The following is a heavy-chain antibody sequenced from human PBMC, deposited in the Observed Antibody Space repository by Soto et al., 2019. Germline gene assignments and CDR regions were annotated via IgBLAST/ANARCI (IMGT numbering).Heavy chain of an antibody. CDR2: ISGSGGST. V-gene: IGHV3-23*01. Sequence: GGSLGLSCAASGFTFSSYAMSWVRQAPGKGLEWVSAISGSGGSTYYTDSVKGRFTISRDNSKNTLYLQMNSLRAEDTAVYYCAKGGGSTMIVVVITFFDYWGQGTLVTVSS. J-gene: IGHJ4*02. D-gene: IGHD3-22*01. CDR3: AKGGGSTMIVVVITFFDY. CDR1: GFTFSSYA.